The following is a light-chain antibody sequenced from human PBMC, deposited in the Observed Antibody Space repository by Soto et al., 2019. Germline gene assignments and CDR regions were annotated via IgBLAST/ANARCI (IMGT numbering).Light chain of an antibody. V-gene: IGLV2-14*01. J-gene: IGLJ3*02. CDR2: EVS. CDR1: SSDVGGYNY. CDR3: SSYTSRSTWV. Sequence: QSALTQPASVSGSPGQSITISCTGTSSDVGGYNYVSWYQQHPGKAPKLMIYEVSNRHSGVSNRFSGSKSGNTASLTISGIQAEDEADYYCSSYTSRSTWVFGGGTKLTVL.